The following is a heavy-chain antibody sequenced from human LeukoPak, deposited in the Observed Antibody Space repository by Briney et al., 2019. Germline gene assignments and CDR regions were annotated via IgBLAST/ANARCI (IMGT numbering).Heavy chain of an antibody. CDR1: GGALSGYY. J-gene: IGHJ5*02. Sequence: SETPSLTCAVYGGALSGYYWSWIRQPPGKGLEWIGEINHSGSTNYNPSLKSRVTISVDTSKNQFSLKLSSVTAADTAVYYCARGPKGWFDPWGQGTLVTVSS. V-gene: IGHV4-34*01. CDR2: INHSGST. CDR3: ARGPKGWFDP.